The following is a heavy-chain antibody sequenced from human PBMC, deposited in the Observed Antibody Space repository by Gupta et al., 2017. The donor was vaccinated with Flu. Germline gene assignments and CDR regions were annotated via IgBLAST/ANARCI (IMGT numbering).Heavy chain of an antibody. V-gene: IGHV3-30*18. J-gene: IGHJ6*02. D-gene: IGHD3-16*01. CDR1: GFPFSNSG. CDR3: AKFEGSMGDYGMDV. Sequence: QAQLVESGGGVVQPGRSLRLSCGATGFPFSNSGMHWVRQAPGKGLEWVAVISYDGSQTYYTDSVKGRFTISRDNSRGTLFLQMDSLRPEDTALYYCAKFEGSMGDYGMDVWGQGTTVTVSS. CDR2: ISYDGSQT.